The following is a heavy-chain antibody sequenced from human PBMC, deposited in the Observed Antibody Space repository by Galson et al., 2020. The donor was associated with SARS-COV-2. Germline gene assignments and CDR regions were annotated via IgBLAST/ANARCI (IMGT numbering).Heavy chain of an antibody. V-gene: IGHV3-48*04. Sequence: GESLKISCAASGFTFSSYSMNWVRQAPGKGLEWVSYISSSSSTIYYADSVKGRFTISRDNAKNSLYLQMNSLRAEDTAVYYCARTGSRNFGLRYSPLYYFDYWGQGTLVTVSS. CDR1: GFTFSSYS. D-gene: IGHD3-9*01. CDR3: ARTGSRNFGLRYSPLYYFDY. J-gene: IGHJ4*02. CDR2: ISSSSSTI.